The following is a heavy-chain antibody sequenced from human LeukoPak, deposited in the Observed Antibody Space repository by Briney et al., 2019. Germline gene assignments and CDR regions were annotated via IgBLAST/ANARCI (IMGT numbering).Heavy chain of an antibody. V-gene: IGHV4-34*01. J-gene: IGHJ5*02. CDR1: GGSFSGYY. CDR3: PRGPGFVTAYGSGNYPS. Sequence: KASETLSLTCAVYGGSFSGYYWSWIRQPPGKGLEWIGEINHSGSTNYNPSLKSRVTISVDTSKNQFSLKLSSVAAADTAVYYCPRGPGFVTAYGSGNYPSWGQGTLVTVSS. D-gene: IGHD3-10*01. CDR2: INHSGST.